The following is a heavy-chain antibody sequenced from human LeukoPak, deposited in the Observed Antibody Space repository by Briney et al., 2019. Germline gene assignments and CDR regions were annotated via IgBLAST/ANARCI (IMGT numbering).Heavy chain of an antibody. J-gene: IGHJ4*02. CDR3: AKEGGSYFYFDY. CDR2: IWYDGSNK. D-gene: IGHD1-26*01. Sequence: PGRSLRLSCAASGFTFSSYGMHWVRQAPGKGLEWVAVIWYDGSNKYYADSVKGRFTISRDNSKNTLYLQMNSLRAEDTAVYHCAKEGGSYFYFDYWGQGTLVTVSS. V-gene: IGHV3-33*06. CDR1: GFTFSSYG.